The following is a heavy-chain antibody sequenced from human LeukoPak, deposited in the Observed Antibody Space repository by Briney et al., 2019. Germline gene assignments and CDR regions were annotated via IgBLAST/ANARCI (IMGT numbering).Heavy chain of an antibody. V-gene: IGHV1-2*02. J-gene: IGHJ4*02. CDR2: INPNSGGT. Sequence: ASVKVSCKASGYTFTGYYMHWVRQAPGQGREWMGWINPNSGGTNHAQKFQGRVTMTRDTSISTDYMELSRLRSDDTAVYYCARGGLAIFGVVARGGDYWGQGTLVTVSS. CDR3: ARGGLAIFGVVARGGDY. CDR1: GYTFTGYY. D-gene: IGHD3-3*01.